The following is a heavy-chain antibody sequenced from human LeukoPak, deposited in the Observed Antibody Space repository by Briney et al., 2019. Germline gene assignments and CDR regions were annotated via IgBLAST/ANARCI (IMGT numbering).Heavy chain of an antibody. CDR1: GFTFSRDS. J-gene: IGHJ3*02. D-gene: IGHD2-15*01. CDR2: INGGGSPI. Sequence: GGSLRLSCAASGFTFSRDSMNWVRQAPGKGLEWVSYINGGGSPIYYADSVKGRFTISRDNAKNSLYLQMNSLRVEDTAVYYCARICSGGSCYNDAFHIWGQGTMVTVSS. V-gene: IGHV3-48*04. CDR3: ARICSGGSCYNDAFHI.